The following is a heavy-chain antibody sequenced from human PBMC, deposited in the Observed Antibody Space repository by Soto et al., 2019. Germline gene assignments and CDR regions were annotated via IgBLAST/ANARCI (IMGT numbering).Heavy chain of an antibody. Sequence: SETLSLTCTVSGGSISSTNYYWVWIRQPPGKGLEWIGSLYYSGSTYYNPSLKSRVTISVDTSENQFSLKLSSVTAADTAVYYCASTTLRFLEWSPAFYYWGQGTLVTVSS. CDR3: ASTTLRFLEWSPAFYY. V-gene: IGHV4-39*01. CDR2: LYYSGST. J-gene: IGHJ4*02. CDR1: GGSISSTNYY. D-gene: IGHD3-3*01.